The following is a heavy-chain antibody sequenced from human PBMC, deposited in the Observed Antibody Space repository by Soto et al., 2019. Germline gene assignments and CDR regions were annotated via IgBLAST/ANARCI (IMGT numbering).Heavy chain of an antibody. CDR3: ARFGYSGYDLGSNFDY. J-gene: IGHJ4*02. V-gene: IGHV1-2*02. CDR2: INPNSGGT. CDR1: GYTFTGYY. Sequence: ASVKVSCKASGYTFTGYYMHWVRQAPGQGLEWMGWINPNSGGTNYAQKFQGRVTMTRDTSISTAYMELSRLRSDDTAVYYCARFGYSGYDLGSNFDYWGQGTLVTVSS. D-gene: IGHD5-12*01.